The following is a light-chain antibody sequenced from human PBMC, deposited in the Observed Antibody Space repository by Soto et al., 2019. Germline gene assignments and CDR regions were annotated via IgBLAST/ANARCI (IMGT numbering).Light chain of an antibody. Sequence: QSALTQPAYVSGSRGQSITISCTGTSSDVGSYNLVSWYQQHPGKAPKLMIYEGSKRPSGVSNRFSGSKSGNTASLTISGLQAEDEADYYCCSYAGSSTLFGGGTKLTVL. CDR3: CSYAGSSTL. CDR2: EGS. CDR1: SSDVGSYNL. J-gene: IGLJ2*01. V-gene: IGLV2-23*01.